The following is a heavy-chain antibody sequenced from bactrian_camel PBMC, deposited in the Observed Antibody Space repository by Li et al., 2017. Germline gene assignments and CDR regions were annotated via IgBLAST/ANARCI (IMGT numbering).Heavy chain of an antibody. Sequence: HVQLVESGGGSVEAGGSLTLSCSGAGNANSRKFMAWFRQAPGKEREGVAVLDFVGGHTTYADSVKGRFTISRDGAKDTVYLQMNSLKPEDTAMYYCAADDGERIRDCATVEEEDWDWYQGTQVTVS. CDR1: GNANSRKF. D-gene: IGHD1*01. CDR2: LDFVGGHT. V-gene: IGHV3S53*01. J-gene: IGHJ4*01. CDR3: AADDGERIRDCATVEEEDWD.